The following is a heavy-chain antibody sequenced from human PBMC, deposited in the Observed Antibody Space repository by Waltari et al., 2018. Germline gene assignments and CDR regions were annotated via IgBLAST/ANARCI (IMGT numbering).Heavy chain of an antibody. Sequence: EVQLVESGGGLVQPGGSLRLSCAASGFTFSSYAMHWVRQAPGQGLEYVSAISSNGGSTYYANSVKGRFTISRDNSKNTLYLQMGSLRAEDMAVYYCARDIAVAGTIYYYYGMDVWGQGTTVTVSS. D-gene: IGHD6-19*01. CDR1: GFTFSSYA. J-gene: IGHJ6*02. CDR2: ISSNGGST. CDR3: ARDIAVAGTIYYYYGMDV. V-gene: IGHV3-64*01.